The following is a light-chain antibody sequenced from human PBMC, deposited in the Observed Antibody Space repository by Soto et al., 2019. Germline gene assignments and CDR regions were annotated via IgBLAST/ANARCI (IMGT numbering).Light chain of an antibody. J-gene: IGLJ1*01. CDR2: EVS. Sequence: QSVLTQPPSVSAAPGQKVTISCSGSSSNIGNSYVSWYRQLPGTAPKLMIYEVSNRPSGVSNRFSGSKSGNTASLTISGLQAEDEADYYCSSYTSYSTYVFGTGTKLTVL. V-gene: IGLV2-14*01. CDR1: SSNIGNSY. CDR3: SSYTSYSTYV.